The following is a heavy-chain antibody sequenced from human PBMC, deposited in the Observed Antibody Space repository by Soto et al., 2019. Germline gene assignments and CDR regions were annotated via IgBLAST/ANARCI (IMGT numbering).Heavy chain of an antibody. CDR1: GGSVSSSSYY. CDR3: ARGPPGCSSSWYTVGY. D-gene: IGHD6-13*01. J-gene: IGHJ4*02. Sequence: SETLSLTCTVSGGSVSSSSYYWSWIRQPPGKGLEWIGYIYYSGSTNYNPSLKSRVTISVDTSKNQFSLKLSSVTAADTAVYYCARGPPGCSSSWYTVGYWGQGTLVTVPQ. CDR2: IYYSGST. V-gene: IGHV4-61*01.